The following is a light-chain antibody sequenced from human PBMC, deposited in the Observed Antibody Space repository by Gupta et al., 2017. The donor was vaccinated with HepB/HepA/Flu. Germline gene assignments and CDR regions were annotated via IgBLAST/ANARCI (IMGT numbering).Light chain of an antibody. CDR3: AAWDDSLAAWV. J-gene: IGLJ3*02. CDR2: KSD. Sequence: QSVLTQPPSASGTPGQRVTISCSGGRSNIGSNNVNWYQQLPGTAPKLLIYKSDQRPSGVPDRFSGSKSDTSASLAISGLQAEDEADYYCAAWDDSLAAWVFGGGTKLTVL. CDR1: RSNIGSNN. V-gene: IGLV1-44*01.